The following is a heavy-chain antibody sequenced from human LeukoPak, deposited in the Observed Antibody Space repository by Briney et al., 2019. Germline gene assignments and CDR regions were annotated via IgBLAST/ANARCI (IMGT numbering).Heavy chain of an antibody. CDR1: GYTFSDYT. Sequence: PGGTLTLSCGVSGYTFSDYTMNWVRQAPGNGPEWISYFSRGGSVMHYADSVKGRFIISRDNVENSLYVQMNILKVEESDVYYCSRDLEYWGQGVLVTVSS. CDR2: FSRGGSVM. V-gene: IGHV3-48*01. J-gene: IGHJ4*02. CDR3: SRDLEY.